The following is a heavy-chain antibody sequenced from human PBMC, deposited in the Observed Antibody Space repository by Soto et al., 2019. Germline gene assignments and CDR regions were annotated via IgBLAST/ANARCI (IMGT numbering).Heavy chain of an antibody. CDR2: MNPNSGDT. Sequence: GAAVKLSCKACGYTFTSYDINWVRQATGQGLEWMGWMNPNSGDTGYAQKFQGRVTMTRDTSISTAYMELSSLRSEDTAVYYCARGLLSRYDFWSGYLYYYGMDVWGQGTTVTVSS. V-gene: IGHV1-8*01. CDR3: ARGLLSRYDFWSGYLYYYGMDV. D-gene: IGHD3-3*01. CDR1: GYTFTSYD. J-gene: IGHJ6*02.